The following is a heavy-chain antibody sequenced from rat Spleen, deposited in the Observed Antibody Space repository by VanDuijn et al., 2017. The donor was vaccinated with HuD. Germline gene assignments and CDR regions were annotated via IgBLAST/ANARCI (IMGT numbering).Heavy chain of an antibody. J-gene: IGHJ2*01. CDR2: ITNTGGST. CDR3: ARTGGVTTGFDY. D-gene: IGHD1-10*01. CDR1: GFTFNNYW. V-gene: IGHV5-31*01. Sequence: EVQLVESGGGLVQPGRSLKLSCVASGFTFNNYWMTWIRQAPGKGLEWVASITNTGGSTYYRDSMKGRFTVSRDNAKSTLNLQMDSLRSEDTAMYYCARTGGVTTGFDYWGQGVMVTVSS.